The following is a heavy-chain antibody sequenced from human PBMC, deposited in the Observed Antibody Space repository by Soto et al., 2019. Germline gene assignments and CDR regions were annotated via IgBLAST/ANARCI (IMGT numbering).Heavy chain of an antibody. CDR2: INHSGST. CDR1: GGSFSGYY. CDR3: ARGYRSSYGYAPAFDI. Sequence: SETLSLTCAVYGGSFSGYYWSWIRQPPGKGLEWIGEINHSGSTNYNPSLKSRVTISVDTSKNQFSLKLSSVTAADTAVYYCARGYRSSYGYAPAFDIWGQGTMVTVS. D-gene: IGHD5-18*01. J-gene: IGHJ3*02. V-gene: IGHV4-34*01.